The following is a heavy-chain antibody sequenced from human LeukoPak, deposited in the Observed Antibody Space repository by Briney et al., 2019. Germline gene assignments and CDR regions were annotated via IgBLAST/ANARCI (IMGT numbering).Heavy chain of an antibody. CDR2: IYYSGRT. CDR1: GGSISSYY. J-gene: IGHJ4*02. Sequence: PSGPLSLTCTVSGGSISSYYWSWIRQPPGKGLEWIGYIYYSGRTNYNPSLKSRVTISVDTSKNQFSLKLSSVTAADTAVYYCAYFHDFWGQGTLVTVSS. CDR3: AYFHDF. D-gene: IGHD3-3*01. V-gene: IGHV4-59*08.